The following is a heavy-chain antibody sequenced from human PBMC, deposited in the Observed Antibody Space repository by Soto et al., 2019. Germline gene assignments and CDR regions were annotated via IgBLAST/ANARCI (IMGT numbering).Heavy chain of an antibody. CDR3: ARPPAVARLTGDWYFDL. Sequence: QVQLVQSGAEVKKPGSSVKVSCKASGGTFSSYAISWVRQAPGQGLEWMGGIIPIFGTANYAQKFQGRVTITADESTSTAYMELSSLRSEDTAVYYCARPPAVARLTGDWYFDLWGRGTLVTVSS. CDR1: GGTFSSYA. J-gene: IGHJ2*01. CDR2: IIPIFGTA. D-gene: IGHD6-19*01. V-gene: IGHV1-69*12.